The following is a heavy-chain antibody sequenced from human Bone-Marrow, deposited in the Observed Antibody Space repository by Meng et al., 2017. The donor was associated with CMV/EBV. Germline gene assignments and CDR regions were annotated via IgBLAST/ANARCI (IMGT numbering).Heavy chain of an antibody. CDR1: GFTFSSYW. V-gene: IGHV3-7*01. CDR2: IKQDGSEK. J-gene: IGHJ6*02. CDR3: AREVVLEQQLVIGPLYYYYGMDV. D-gene: IGHD6-13*01. Sequence: ESLKISCAASGFTFSSYWMSWVRQAPGKGLEWVANIKQDGSEKYYVDSVKGRFTISRDNAKNSLYLQMNSLRAEDTAVYYCAREVVLEQQLVIGPLYYYYGMDVWDQGTTVTVSS.